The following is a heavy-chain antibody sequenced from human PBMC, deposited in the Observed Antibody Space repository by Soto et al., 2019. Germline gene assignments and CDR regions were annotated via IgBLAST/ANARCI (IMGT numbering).Heavy chain of an antibody. D-gene: IGHD4-17*01. CDR2: IAANGGAA. J-gene: IGHJ3*02. CDR1: GFTFSNYA. CDR3: VKDPNGDYVGAFDI. V-gene: IGHV3-23*01. Sequence: EVQLLESGGGLVQPGESLRLSCAASGFTFSNYAMSWVRQAPGKGPEWVAGIAANGGAAYLADSVKGRFTISRDNSKNTLYLQMNSLRPDDTALYYCVKDPNGDYVGAFDICGQGTMVTVSS.